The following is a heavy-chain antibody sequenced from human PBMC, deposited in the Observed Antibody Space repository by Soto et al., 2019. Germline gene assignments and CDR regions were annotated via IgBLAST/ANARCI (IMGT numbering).Heavy chain of an antibody. J-gene: IGHJ6*03. V-gene: IGHV3-21*01. CDR3: VRDFGWYFRSGYMDV. CDR1: GFSFISYS. Sequence: GGSLRLSCAASGFSFISYSMNWVRQAPGKGLEWVSSINEDSSYIYYAHSLRGRFTISRDNAKDSLYLQMNSLRAEDTAVYYCVRDFGWYFRSGYMDVWGDGATVTVSS. D-gene: IGHD3-3*01. CDR2: INEDSSYI.